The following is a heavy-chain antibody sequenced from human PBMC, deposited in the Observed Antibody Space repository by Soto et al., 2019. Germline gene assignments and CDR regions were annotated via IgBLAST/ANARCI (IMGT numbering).Heavy chain of an antibody. J-gene: IGHJ4*02. CDR1: GFTFSSYG. V-gene: IGHV3-33*01. CDR3: ARDDDSSGYAPPTDY. Sequence: QVQLVESGGGVVQPGRSLRLSCAASGFTFSSYGMHWVRQAPGKGLEWVAVIWYDGSNKYYADSVKGRFTISRDNSKNPLYLQMNSLRAEDTAAYYCARDDDSSGYAPPTDYWGQGTLVTVSS. D-gene: IGHD3-22*01. CDR2: IWYDGSNK.